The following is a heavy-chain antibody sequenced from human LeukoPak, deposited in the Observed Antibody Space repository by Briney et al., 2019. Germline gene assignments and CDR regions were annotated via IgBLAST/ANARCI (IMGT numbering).Heavy chain of an antibody. J-gene: IGHJ3*02. Sequence: SGGSLRPSCAASGFTFSSYAMHWVRQAPGKGLEWVAVISYDGSNKYYADSVKGRFTISRDNSKNTLYLQMNSLRAEDTAVYYCAGEQGTTDYGEAFDIWGQGTMVTVSS. CDR3: AGEQGTTDYGEAFDI. CDR1: GFTFSSYA. V-gene: IGHV3-30-3*01. CDR2: ISYDGSNK. D-gene: IGHD4-17*01.